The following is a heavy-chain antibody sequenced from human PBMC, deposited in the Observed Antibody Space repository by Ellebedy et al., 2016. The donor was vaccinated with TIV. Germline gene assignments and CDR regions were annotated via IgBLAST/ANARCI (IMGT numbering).Heavy chain of an antibody. V-gene: IGHV3-11*04. CDR3: ARNRHVERGDSLDY. CDR2: ISSSGSTI. D-gene: IGHD2-21*02. J-gene: IGHJ4*02. Sequence: GESLKISCAASGFTFSDYYMSWIRQAPGKGLEWVSYISSSGSTIYYADSVKGRFTISRDNSKNTLYLQMNNLGAEDTAVFYCARNRHVERGDSLDYWGQGTLVTVSS. CDR1: GFTFSDYY.